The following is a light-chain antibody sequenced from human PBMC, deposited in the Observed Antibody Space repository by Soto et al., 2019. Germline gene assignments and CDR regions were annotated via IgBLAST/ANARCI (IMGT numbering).Light chain of an antibody. CDR2: LVS. CDR3: CSYAGSYTLV. Sequence: QSALTQPRSVSGSPGQSVTISCTGTSSDVGGYNYVSWYQQHPGKAPKVMIYLVSKRPSGVPDRFSGSKSGNTASLTISGLQAEDEADYYCCSYAGSYTLVFGGGTKLTVL. V-gene: IGLV2-11*01. CDR1: SSDVGGYNY. J-gene: IGLJ2*01.